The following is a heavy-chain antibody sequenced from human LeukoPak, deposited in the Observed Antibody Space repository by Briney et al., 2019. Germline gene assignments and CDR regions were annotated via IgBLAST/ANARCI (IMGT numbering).Heavy chain of an antibody. V-gene: IGHV4-4*09. J-gene: IGHJ4*02. CDR2: IHTSGST. Sequence: SETLSLTCSVSGGSISSYYWSWLRQPPGKGLEWIGYIHTSGSTNYNPSLKSRVTISVDTSKNQLSLKLSSVTAADTAIYYCARAMRGYSYGPFDYWGQGTLVSVSS. D-gene: IGHD5-18*01. CDR3: ARAMRGYSYGPFDY. CDR1: GGSISSYY.